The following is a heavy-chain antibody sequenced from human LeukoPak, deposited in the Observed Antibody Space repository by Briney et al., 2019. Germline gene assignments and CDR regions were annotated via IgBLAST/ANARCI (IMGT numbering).Heavy chain of an antibody. CDR1: ADSISSYY. V-gene: IGHV4-59*01. CDR3: ARAPERWYSYGSYTYYYMDV. Sequence: SETLSLTCTVSADSISSYYWNWIRQPPGKGLEWIGSISYSGGTKYNPSLESRVTISLDTSKNQISLKLSSVTAADTTVYYCARAPERWYSYGSYTYYYMDVWSKGTTVTVSS. J-gene: IGHJ6*03. CDR2: ISYSGGT. D-gene: IGHD5-18*01.